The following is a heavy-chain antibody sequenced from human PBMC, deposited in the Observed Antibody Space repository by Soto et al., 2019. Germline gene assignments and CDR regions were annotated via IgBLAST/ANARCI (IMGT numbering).Heavy chain of an antibody. J-gene: IGHJ5*02. D-gene: IGHD2-2*01. V-gene: IGHV4-4*02. Sequence: PSETLSLTCAVSGGSXSSSNWWSWGRQPPGKGLEWIGEIYHSGSTNYNPSLKSRVTISVDKSKNQFSLKLSSVTAADTAVYYCARHIIDIVVVPAAANWFDPWGQGTLVTSPQ. CDR2: IYHSGST. CDR3: ARHIIDIVVVPAAANWFDP. CDR1: GGSXSSSNW.